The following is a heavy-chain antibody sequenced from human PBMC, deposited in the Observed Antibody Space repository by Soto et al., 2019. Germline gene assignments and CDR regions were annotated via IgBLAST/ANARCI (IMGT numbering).Heavy chain of an antibody. CDR3: ARDASPTTDAFDV. D-gene: IGHD3-16*01. Sequence: PSQTLSLTCVISGDSVSSNSATWNWIRQSPSRGLEWLGRTYYRSKWYNDYAVSVTSRITINPDTSKKQFSLQLRSVTPDDTAVYYCARDASPTTDAFDVWGQGKMVTVSS. J-gene: IGHJ3*01. CDR2: TYYRSKWYN. V-gene: IGHV6-1*01. CDR1: GDSVSSNSAT.